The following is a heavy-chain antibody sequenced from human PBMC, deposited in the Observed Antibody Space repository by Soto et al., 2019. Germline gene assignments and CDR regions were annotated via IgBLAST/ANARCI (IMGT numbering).Heavy chain of an antibody. CDR1: GFTFSDYY. CDR3: ARVDRTYCGGDCPIDY. Sequence: GGSLRLSCAASGFTFSDYYMSWIRQAPGKGLEWVSYISSSGSTIYYADSVKGRFTISRDNAKNSLYLQMNSLRAEDTAVYYCARVDRTYCGGDCPIDYWGQGTLVTVSS. J-gene: IGHJ4*02. D-gene: IGHD2-21*01. CDR2: ISSSGSTI. V-gene: IGHV3-11*01.